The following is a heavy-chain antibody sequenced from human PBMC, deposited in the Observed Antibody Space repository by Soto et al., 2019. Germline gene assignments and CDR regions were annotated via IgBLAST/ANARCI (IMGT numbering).Heavy chain of an antibody. CDR3: AREVVDWQYFDY. D-gene: IGHD2-15*01. J-gene: IGHJ4*02. CDR1: GFIFNNYA. CDR2: ISVDGTKE. V-gene: IGHV3-30-3*01. Sequence: QVQLVESGGGVVQPGTSLRLSCVTSGFIFNNYALYWVRQAPGKGLEWVASISVDGTKENYADSVKGRCSISRDKSKNTLYLEMNSLRGEDTAVSYCAREVVDWQYFDYWGQGTLVTVSS.